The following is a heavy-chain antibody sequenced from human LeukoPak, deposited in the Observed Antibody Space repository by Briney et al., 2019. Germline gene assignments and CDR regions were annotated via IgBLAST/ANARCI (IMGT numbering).Heavy chain of an antibody. V-gene: IGHV3-66*01. CDR2: IYSSRGT. Sequence: GGSLRLSCAASGFTVSSNYMSWVRQAPGKGLEWVSIIYSSRGTNYADSVKGRFTISRDKSKNTLYLQMNSLRAEDTAMYYCATQWDGGAGAFDTWGQGTMVTVSS. CDR1: GFTVSSNY. CDR3: ATQWDGGAGAFDT. J-gene: IGHJ3*02. D-gene: IGHD1-26*01.